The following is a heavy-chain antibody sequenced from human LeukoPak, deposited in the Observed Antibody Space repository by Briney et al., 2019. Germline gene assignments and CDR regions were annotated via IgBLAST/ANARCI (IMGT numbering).Heavy chain of an antibody. CDR3: ARDFGSSPSSGYSFDY. V-gene: IGHV3-33*01. D-gene: IGHD3-22*01. Sequence: GRSLRLSCAASGFTFSRYGMHWVRQAPGKGLEWVAVIWYDGSNRQYADSVKGRFTISRDNSKNPLYLQMNSLRAEDTAVYYCARDFGSSPSSGYSFDYWGQGTLVTVSS. CDR1: GFTFSRYG. CDR2: IWYDGSNR. J-gene: IGHJ4*02.